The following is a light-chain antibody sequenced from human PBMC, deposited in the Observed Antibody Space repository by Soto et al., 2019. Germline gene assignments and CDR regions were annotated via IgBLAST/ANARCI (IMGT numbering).Light chain of an antibody. Sequence: QSVLTQPASVSGSPGQSITISCTGTSSDVGSYNYVPWYQQHPGKAPKLMIYDVSNRPSGVSNRFSGSKSGNTASLTISGLQAEDEADYYCSSYTSSSTLYVFGTGTKVTVL. CDR2: DVS. CDR3: SSYTSSSTLYV. V-gene: IGLV2-14*01. CDR1: SSDVGSYNY. J-gene: IGLJ1*01.